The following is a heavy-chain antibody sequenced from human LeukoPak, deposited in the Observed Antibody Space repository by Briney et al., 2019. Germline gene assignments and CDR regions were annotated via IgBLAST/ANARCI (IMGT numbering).Heavy chain of an antibody. V-gene: IGHV1-8*03. CDR1: GYTFTSYD. J-gene: IGHJ5*02. D-gene: IGHD3-22*01. Sequence: GASVKVSCKASGYTFTSYDINWVRQATGQGLEWMGWMNPNSGNTGYAQKFQGRVTITRNTSISTAYMELSSLRSEDTAVYYCARMYYYDSSYLNWFDPWGQGTLVTVSS. CDR3: ARMYYYDSSYLNWFDP. CDR2: MNPNSGNT.